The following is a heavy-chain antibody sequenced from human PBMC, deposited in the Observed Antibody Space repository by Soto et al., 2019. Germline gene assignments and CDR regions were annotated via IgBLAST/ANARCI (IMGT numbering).Heavy chain of an antibody. CDR2: ISYDGSNK. D-gene: IGHD6-19*01. J-gene: IGHJ4*02. CDR1: GFTFSSYG. CDR3: ATVWAVAGTCVDY. V-gene: IGHV3-30*03. Sequence: PGGSLRLSCAASGFTFSSYGMHWVRQAPGKGLEWVAVISYDGSNKYYADSVKGRFTISRDNSKNTLYLQMNSLRAEDTAVYYSATVWAVAGTCVDYWGPGTLVTASS.